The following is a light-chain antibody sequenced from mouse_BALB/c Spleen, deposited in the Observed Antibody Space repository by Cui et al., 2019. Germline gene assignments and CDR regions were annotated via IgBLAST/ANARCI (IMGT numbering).Light chain of an antibody. CDR2: WAC. V-gene: IGKV6-23*01. CDR3: QQYNSYPFT. J-gene: IGKJ4*01. Sequence: IVLTHAHKFMSTSVGDRVSITCKASQDGGTAVAWYQQKPGQSPKLLIYWACTRHTGGPDRFTGSGAGTDFTLTISNVQSEDLADYLCQQYNSYPFTFGSGTKLEIK. CDR1: QDGGTA.